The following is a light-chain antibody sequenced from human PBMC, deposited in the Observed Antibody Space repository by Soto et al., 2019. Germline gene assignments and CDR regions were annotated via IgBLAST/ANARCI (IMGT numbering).Light chain of an antibody. V-gene: IGLV2-14*01. CDR2: DVS. J-gene: IGLJ1*01. CDR1: SSDVGAYNS. Sequence: QSVLTQPASVSGSPGQSITIPCTGTSSDVGAYNSVSWYQQHPGKAPKLMIHDVSKRPSGVSNRFSGSKSGNTASLTISGLQAEDVADYYCSSYTTSSTLVFGTGTKLTVL. CDR3: SSYTTSSTLV.